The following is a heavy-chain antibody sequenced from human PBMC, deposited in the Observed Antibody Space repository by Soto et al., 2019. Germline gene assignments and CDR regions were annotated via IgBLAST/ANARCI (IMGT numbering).Heavy chain of an antibody. CDR3: ASFCTGGSCYRTYHYSGMDV. CDR2: ISYDGSNK. CDR1: GFTFSSYG. J-gene: IGHJ6*02. D-gene: IGHD2-15*01. V-gene: IGHV3-30*03. Sequence: PGGSLRLSCAASGFTFSSYGMHWVRQAPGKGLEWVAVISYDGSNKYYADSVKGRFTISRDNSKNTLYLQMNSLRVEDTAVYYCASFCTGGSCYRTYHYSGMDVWGQGTTVTVSS.